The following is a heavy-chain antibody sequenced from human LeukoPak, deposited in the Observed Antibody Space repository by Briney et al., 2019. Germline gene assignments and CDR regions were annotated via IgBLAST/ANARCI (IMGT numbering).Heavy chain of an antibody. Sequence: PSETLSLTCSVSGGSISGYYWSWIRQPPGKGLEWIGYIYYTGNTNYNPSLKSRVTISVDTSKNQFPLKLSSVTAADTAVYYCARKRDWFDPWGQGTLVTVSS. CDR3: ARKRDWFDP. J-gene: IGHJ5*02. V-gene: IGHV4-59*01. CDR1: GGSISGYY. CDR2: IYYTGNT.